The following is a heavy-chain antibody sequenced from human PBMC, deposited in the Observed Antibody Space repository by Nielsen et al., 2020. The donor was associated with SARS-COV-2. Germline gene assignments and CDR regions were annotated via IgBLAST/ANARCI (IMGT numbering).Heavy chain of an antibody. J-gene: IGHJ6*02. CDR2: ISAYNGNT. Sequence: WVRPAPGQGLEWMGWISAYNGNTNYAQKLQGRVTMTTDTSTSTAYMELRSLRPDDTAVYYCARDKEQWLDGYYYYGMDVWGQGTTVTVSS. CDR3: ARDKEQWLDGYYYYGMDV. V-gene: IGHV1-18*01. D-gene: IGHD6-19*01.